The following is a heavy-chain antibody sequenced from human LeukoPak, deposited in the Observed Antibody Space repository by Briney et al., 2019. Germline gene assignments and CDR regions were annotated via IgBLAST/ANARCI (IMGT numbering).Heavy chain of an antibody. CDR1: GGSITSSSYY. CDR2: FYYSGST. V-gene: IGHV4-39*01. D-gene: IGHD5-24*01. CDR3: ARGRRDGYNLEYFDK. J-gene: IGHJ4*02. Sequence: PSETLSLTCTVSGGSITSSSYYWGWIRQPPGKGLQWIGSFYYSGSTYYNPSLKSRVTIYVDTSKNQFSLKLSSVTAADTAVYYCARGRRDGYNLEYFDKWGQGTLVTVSS.